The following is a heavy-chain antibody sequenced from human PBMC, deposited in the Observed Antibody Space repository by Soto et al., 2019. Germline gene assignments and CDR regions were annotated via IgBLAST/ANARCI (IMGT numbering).Heavy chain of an antibody. CDR3: ARDLEEPGDVWTGVGLY. D-gene: IGHD3-3*01. CDR2: ISAYNGET. J-gene: IGHJ4*02. V-gene: IGHV1-18*01. Sequence: QVQLVQSGAEVKKPGASVKVSCKASGYNFHSYGITWVRQAPGQGLEWLGWISAYNGETHSGQMLQGRVSLTIDISTSTAYMELRSLRSDDTAVYYCARDLEEPGDVWTGVGLYWGQGTRVTVSS. CDR1: GYNFHSYG.